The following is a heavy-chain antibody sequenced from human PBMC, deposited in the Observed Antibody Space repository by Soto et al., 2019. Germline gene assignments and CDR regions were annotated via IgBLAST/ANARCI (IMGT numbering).Heavy chain of an antibody. D-gene: IGHD3-22*01. V-gene: IGHV3-23*01. CDR3: AKDSPNYYDSSGYPDHDY. Sequence: GGSLRLSCAASGFTFSSYAMSWVRQAPGKGLEWVSAISGSGGSTYYADSVKGRFTISRDNSKNTLYLQMNSLRAEDTAVYYCAKDSPNYYDSSGYPDHDYWGQGTLVTVSS. J-gene: IGHJ4*02. CDR2: ISGSGGST. CDR1: GFTFSSYA.